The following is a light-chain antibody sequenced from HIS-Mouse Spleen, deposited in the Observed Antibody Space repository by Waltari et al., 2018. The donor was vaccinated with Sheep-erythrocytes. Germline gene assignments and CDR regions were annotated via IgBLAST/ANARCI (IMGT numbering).Light chain of an antibody. J-gene: IGKJ2*01. CDR2: DAS. Sequence: AIQFTQSPSSLSASVGDRVTITCRASQGISSALAWYQQKPGKAPKLLIYDASSLESRVPSRFSGSGSGTDFTLTISSLQPEDFATYYCQQFNSYLYTFGQGTKLEIK. V-gene: IGKV1-13*02. CDR3: QQFNSYLYT. CDR1: QGISSA.